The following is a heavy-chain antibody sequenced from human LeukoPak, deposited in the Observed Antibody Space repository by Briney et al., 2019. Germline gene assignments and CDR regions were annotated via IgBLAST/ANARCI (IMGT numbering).Heavy chain of an antibody. CDR3: ARASKQWLARYYFDY. D-gene: IGHD6-19*01. J-gene: IGHJ4*02. CDR1: GGSISSYY. CDR2: IYYSGST. Sequence: SETLSLTCTVSGGSISSYYWSWIRQPPGKGLEWIGYIYYSGSTNYNPSLKSRVTISVDTSKNQFSLKLSSVTAADTAVYYCARASKQWLARYYFDYWGQGTLVTVSS. V-gene: IGHV4-59*01.